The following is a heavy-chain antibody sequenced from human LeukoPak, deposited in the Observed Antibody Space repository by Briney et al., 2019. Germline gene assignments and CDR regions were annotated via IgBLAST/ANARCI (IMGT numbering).Heavy chain of an antibody. D-gene: IGHD3-10*01. V-gene: IGHV3-30*02. Sequence: SGGSLRLSCAASGFTFSSYGMHWVRQAPGKGLEWVAVIWYDGSNKYYADSVKGRFTISRDNSKNTLYLQMNSLRAEDTAVYYCAKDTLTMVRGNVDYWGQGTLVTVSS. CDR2: IWYDGSNK. J-gene: IGHJ4*02. CDR1: GFTFSSYG. CDR3: AKDTLTMVRGNVDY.